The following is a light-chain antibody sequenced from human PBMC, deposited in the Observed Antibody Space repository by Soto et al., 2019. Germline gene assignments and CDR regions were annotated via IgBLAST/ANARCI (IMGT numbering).Light chain of an antibody. CDR1: SSDIGDYNY. CDR3: SSYTSSSILYV. CDR2: DVT. Sequence: QSVLTQPASVSGSPGQSITISCTGTSSDIGDYNYVSWYQQHPGKAPKLLIYDVTNRPSGVSNRFSGSKSGNTASLTISGLQAEDEADYYCSSYTSSSILYVFGIGTKLTVL. J-gene: IGLJ1*01. V-gene: IGLV2-14*01.